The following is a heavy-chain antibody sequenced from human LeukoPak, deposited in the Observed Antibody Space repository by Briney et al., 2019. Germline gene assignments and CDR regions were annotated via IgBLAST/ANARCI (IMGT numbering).Heavy chain of an antibody. Sequence: SETLSLTCAVSGGSISSSNWWSWVRQPPGKGPEWIGEIYHSGSTNCNPSLKSRVTISVDKSKNQFSLKLSSVTAADTAVYYCARRSYGSGSYLFDYWGQGTLVTVSS. CDR3: ARRSYGSGSYLFDY. V-gene: IGHV4-4*02. D-gene: IGHD3-10*01. CDR1: GGSISSSNW. J-gene: IGHJ4*02. CDR2: IYHSGST.